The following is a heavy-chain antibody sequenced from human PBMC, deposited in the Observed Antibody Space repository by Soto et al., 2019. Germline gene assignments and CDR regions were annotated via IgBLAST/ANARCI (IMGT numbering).Heavy chain of an antibody. D-gene: IGHD2-15*01. Sequence: QVQLQQWGAGLLKPWETLSLTCAIYGSPLSGYYWSWIRQTPGKGLEWIGEINQSGSTNYNPSLTSRVTMSADTSPTQSSLKISSVTAANTTVYYCTRGHRGGGSCCSGGGCSGYWGQGPLVTVSS. J-gene: IGHJ4*02. CDR1: GSPLSGYY. CDR2: INQSGST. CDR3: TRGHRGGGSCCSGGGCSGY. V-gene: IGHV4-34*01.